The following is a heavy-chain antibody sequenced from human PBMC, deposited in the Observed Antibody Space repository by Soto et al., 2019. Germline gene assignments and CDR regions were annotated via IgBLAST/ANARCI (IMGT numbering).Heavy chain of an antibody. CDR1: GFTFSSYA. CDR2: IRDRGNST. V-gene: IGHV3-23*01. Sequence: GGSLRLSCAASGFTFSSYAMSWVRQAPGRGREWVATIRDRGNSTYSADSVKGQFTISRDNSKNKLYLQMNSLRGGDTAVYYCARDRSGGPLWGEDDFDYWGQGTLVTVSS. CDR3: ARDRSGGPLWGEDDFDY. D-gene: IGHD1-26*01. J-gene: IGHJ4*02.